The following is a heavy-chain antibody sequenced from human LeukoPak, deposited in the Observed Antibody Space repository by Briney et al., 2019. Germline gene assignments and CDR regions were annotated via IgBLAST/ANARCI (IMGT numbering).Heavy chain of an antibody. Sequence: ASVKVSCKASGYTFTGYYIHWVRQAPGQGLEWMGWINPNSGDTNFAQKFQGRVTMTRDASISTAYMELSRLRSDDTAVYYCARKLAVVTFYYWGQGTLVTVSS. CDR3: ARKLAVVTFYY. V-gene: IGHV1-2*02. J-gene: IGHJ4*02. CDR1: GYTFTGYY. D-gene: IGHD5-18*01. CDR2: INPNSGDT.